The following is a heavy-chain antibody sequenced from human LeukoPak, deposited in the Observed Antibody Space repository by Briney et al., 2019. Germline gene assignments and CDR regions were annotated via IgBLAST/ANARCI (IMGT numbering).Heavy chain of an antibody. V-gene: IGHV4-59*08. CDR3: ARQFFGRHFDN. J-gene: IGHJ4*02. Sequence: SETLSLTCTVSGGSINSYYWSWIRQPPGKGLEWIGYIYYSGSTNYNPSLKSRVTISRDTSKNQFSLKLSSVTAADTAVYYCARQFFGRHFDNWGQGTLVTVSS. CDR1: GGSINSYY. D-gene: IGHD3-10*01. CDR2: IYYSGST.